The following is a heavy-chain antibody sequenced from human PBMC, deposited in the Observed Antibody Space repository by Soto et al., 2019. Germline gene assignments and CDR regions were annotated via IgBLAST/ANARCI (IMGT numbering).Heavy chain of an antibody. CDR1: EDTFSKYY. D-gene: IGHD4-17*01. CDR2: ISPSGDGT. CDR3: AKDGGHYGDLDY. J-gene: IGHJ4*02. V-gene: IGHV1-46*01. Sequence: GASVKVSCKTSEDTFSKYYMHWVRQAPGQGLEWMGLISPSGDGTWYAQKFQGRVTLTKDMSTTTAYMDLTYLRSEDTALYFCAKDGGHYGDLDYWGQGTLVTVSS.